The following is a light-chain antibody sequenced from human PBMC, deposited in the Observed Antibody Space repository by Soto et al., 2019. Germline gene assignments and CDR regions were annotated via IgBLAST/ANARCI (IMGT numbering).Light chain of an antibody. CDR1: QSVSGGY. J-gene: IGKJ5*01. V-gene: IGKV3-20*01. CDR2: GVS. CDR3: QQYVTSTT. Sequence: EIVLTQSPGTLSLYPGERATLSCRASQSVSGGYFAWYQQKPGQAPRLLIYGVSNRATGIPERFSGSGSGTDFTLTISRLEPEDFAVYYCQQYVTSTTFGQGTRLEI.